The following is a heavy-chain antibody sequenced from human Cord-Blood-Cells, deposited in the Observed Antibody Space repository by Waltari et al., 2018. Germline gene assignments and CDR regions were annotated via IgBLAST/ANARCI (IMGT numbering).Heavy chain of an antibody. Sequence: EVQLVESGGGLVQPGGSLRLSCAASGFTFSSYWMSWVRQAPGKGLEWVANISQDGSEKYYVDSVKGRFTISRDNAKNSLYLQMNSLRAEDTAVYYCARDKQAARDAFDIWGQGTMVTVSS. CDR3: ARDKQAARDAFDI. CDR2: ISQDGSEK. D-gene: IGHD6-6*01. V-gene: IGHV3-7*01. CDR1: GFTFSSYW. J-gene: IGHJ3*02.